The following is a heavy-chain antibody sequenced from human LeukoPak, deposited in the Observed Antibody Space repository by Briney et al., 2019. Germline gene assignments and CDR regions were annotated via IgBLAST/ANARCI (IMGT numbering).Heavy chain of an antibody. Sequence: LRLSCAASGFPLSSYAMSWIRQPPGKGLEWIGYIYYSGSTYYNPSLKSRVTISVDTSKNQFSLKLSSVTAADTAVYYCAREVQYYYDSSGYYMDVWGKGTTVTVSS. CDR2: IYYSGST. J-gene: IGHJ6*03. CDR1: GFPLSSYA. CDR3: AREVQYYYDSSGYYMDV. V-gene: IGHV4-30-4*07. D-gene: IGHD3-22*01.